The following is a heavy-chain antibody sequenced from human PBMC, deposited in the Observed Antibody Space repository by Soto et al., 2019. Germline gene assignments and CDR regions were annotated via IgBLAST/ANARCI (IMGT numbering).Heavy chain of an antibody. V-gene: IGHV3-30*09. CDR1: GFIFSDYA. D-gene: IGHD6-13*01. CDR3: AKARHSTSWYGVEADF. J-gene: IGHJ4*02. CDR2: ISYGGDNK. Sequence: QVQLVESWGGVVQPGRSLRLSCAASGFIFSDYAMHWVRQVPGKGLECVAVISYGGDNKYYADSVRGRFAISRDNLQNTLYLHMNSLNPEDTAVYHCAKARHSTSWYGVEADFWGQGTLVTVSS.